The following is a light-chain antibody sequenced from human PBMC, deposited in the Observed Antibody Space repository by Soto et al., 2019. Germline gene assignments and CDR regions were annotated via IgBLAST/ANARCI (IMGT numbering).Light chain of an antibody. CDR1: QSISNW. V-gene: IGKV1-5*03. J-gene: IGKJ4*01. Sequence: DIQITQSPSTLSASVGDRVTITCRASQSISNWLAWYQQKPGKAPKLLIYKTSNLESGVPSRFSGSGSGTEFSRTISSLQPDDFETDYCQQYQSFSLTFGGGTKVDIK. CDR2: KTS. CDR3: QQYQSFSLT.